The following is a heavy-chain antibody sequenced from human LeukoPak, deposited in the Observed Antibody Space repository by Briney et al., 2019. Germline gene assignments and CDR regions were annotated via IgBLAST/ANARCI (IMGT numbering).Heavy chain of an antibody. Sequence: GGSLRLSCAASGFTFSSFDMHWVRQATGKGLEWVSGIGTAGDTYYPGSVKGRFTISRENGKNSLYLQMNSLRAEDTAVYYCARLTGSGWNHFDYWGQGTPVTVSS. V-gene: IGHV3-13*01. J-gene: IGHJ4*02. CDR1: GFTFSSFD. D-gene: IGHD6-19*01. CDR2: IGTAGDT. CDR3: ARLTGSGWNHFDY.